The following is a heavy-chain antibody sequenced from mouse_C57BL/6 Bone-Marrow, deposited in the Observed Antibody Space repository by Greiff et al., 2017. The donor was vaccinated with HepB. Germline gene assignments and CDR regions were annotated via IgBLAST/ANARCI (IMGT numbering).Heavy chain of an antibody. CDR2: IYIGNGYT. D-gene: IGHD1-1*01. J-gene: IGHJ3*01. Sequence: DVKLVESGAELVRPGSSVKMSCKTSGYTFTSYGINWVKQRPGQGLEWIGYIYIGNGYTEYNEKFKGKATLTSDTSSSTAYMQLSSLTSEDSAIYFCARGYYYGSSWFAYWGQGTLVTVSA. V-gene: IGHV1-58*01. CDR1: GYTFTSYG. CDR3: ARGYYYGSSWFAY.